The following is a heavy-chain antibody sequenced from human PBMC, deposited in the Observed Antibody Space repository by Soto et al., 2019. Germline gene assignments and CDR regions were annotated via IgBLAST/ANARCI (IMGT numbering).Heavy chain of an antibody. Sequence: EVQLVESGGGLVQPGRSLRLSCAASGFTFDDYAMHWVRQAPGKGLEWVSGISWNSGSIGYADSVKGRFTISRDNAKNSLYLQMNSLRAEDTALYYCAKDVGVYGDSYFDYWGQGTLVTVSS. CDR3: AKDVGVYGDSYFDY. V-gene: IGHV3-9*01. CDR1: GFTFDDYA. CDR2: ISWNSGSI. D-gene: IGHD4-17*01. J-gene: IGHJ4*02.